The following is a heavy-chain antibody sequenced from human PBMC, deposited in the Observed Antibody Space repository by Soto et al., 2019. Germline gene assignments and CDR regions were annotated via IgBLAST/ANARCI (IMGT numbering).Heavy chain of an antibody. CDR2: ISGSGAGT. Sequence: PGGSLRLSCAASGFTFSSYSMSWVRQAPGRGLEWVSGISGSGAGTYYADSVQGRFTISRDNSENKVHLQMNSLRAEDTAVYYCADARYCYGGSCYGLPYYYGMDVWGQGTTVTVSS. V-gene: IGHV3-23*01. CDR3: ADARYCYGGSCYGLPYYYGMDV. J-gene: IGHJ6*02. D-gene: IGHD2-15*01. CDR1: GFTFSSYS.